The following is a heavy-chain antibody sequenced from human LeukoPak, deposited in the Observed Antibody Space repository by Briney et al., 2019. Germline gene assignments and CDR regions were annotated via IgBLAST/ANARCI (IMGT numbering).Heavy chain of an antibody. V-gene: IGHV3-23*01. Sequence: GGSLRLSCAASGFTFSSYAMSWVRQAPGKGLEWVSAISGSGGSTYYADSVKGRFTISRDNSKNTLYLQMNSLRAEDTAVYYCAKDRTTVVITVAYFQHWGQGTLVTVSS. J-gene: IGHJ1*01. CDR1: GFTFSSYA. D-gene: IGHD4-23*01. CDR2: ISGSGGST. CDR3: AKDRTTVVITVAYFQH.